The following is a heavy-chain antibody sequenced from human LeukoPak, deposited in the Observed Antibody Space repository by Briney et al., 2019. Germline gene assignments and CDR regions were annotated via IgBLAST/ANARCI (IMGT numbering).Heavy chain of an antibody. V-gene: IGHV4-34*01. CDR2: INHSGST. D-gene: IGHD2-21*01. CDR3: ARGRLGYLVFEGYYYYKDV. CDR1: GGSFSGYY. Sequence: SETLSLTCAVYGGSFSGYYWSRIRQPPGKGLEWIGEINHSGSTNYNPSLKSRVTISVDTSKNQFSLKVRSATAADTAVYYCARGRLGYLVFEGYYYYKDVWGKGTTVTVSS. J-gene: IGHJ6*03.